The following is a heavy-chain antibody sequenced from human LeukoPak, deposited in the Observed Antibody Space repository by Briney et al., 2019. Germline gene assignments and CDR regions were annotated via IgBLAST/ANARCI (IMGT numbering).Heavy chain of an antibody. CDR1: RGSSSGYY. D-gene: IGHD5-24*01. J-gene: IGHJ4*02. V-gene: IGHV4-34*01. CDR2: VHGSGSA. CDR3: ASPATGNRDGFDY. Sequence: PLETLSLTCTVYRGSSSGYYWSWIRQRPGMGLEWIGDVHGSGSANYNPSLQPRVTISGDMSKNQLSLKLTSVSAADTAVYYCASPATGNRDGFDYWSQGTRLRVSS.